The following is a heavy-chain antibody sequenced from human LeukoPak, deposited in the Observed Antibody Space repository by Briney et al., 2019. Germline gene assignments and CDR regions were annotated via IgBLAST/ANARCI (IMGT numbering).Heavy chain of an antibody. CDR2: IYYSGST. D-gene: IGHD3-9*01. CDR1: GGSISSSSYY. V-gene: IGHV4-39*07. Sequence: SETLSLTCTVSGGSISSSSYYWGWIRQPPGKGLEWIGSIYYSGSTYYNPSLKSRVTISVDTSKNQFSLKLSSVTAADTAVYYWARVTDILTGYYRHNWFDPWGQGTLVTVSS. J-gene: IGHJ5*02. CDR3: ARVTDILTGYYRHNWFDP.